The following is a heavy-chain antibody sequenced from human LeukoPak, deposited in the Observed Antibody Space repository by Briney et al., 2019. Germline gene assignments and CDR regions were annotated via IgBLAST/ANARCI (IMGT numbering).Heavy chain of an antibody. CDR1: GFTFSRHA. CDR2: ISYDGSNK. V-gene: IGHV3-30*04. CDR3: ARDNSVGDTAWWFDP. Sequence: PGRSLRLSCAASGFTFSRHAMHWVRQAPGKGLEWVAVISYDGSNKYYADSVKGRFTISRDNSKNTLYLEMNSLRSEDTAVYYCARDNSVGDTAWWFDPWGQGTLVTVSS. J-gene: IGHJ5*02. D-gene: IGHD1-26*01.